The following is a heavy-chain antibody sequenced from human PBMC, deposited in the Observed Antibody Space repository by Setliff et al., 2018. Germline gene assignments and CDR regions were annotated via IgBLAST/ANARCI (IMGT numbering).Heavy chain of an antibody. V-gene: IGHV4-34*09. D-gene: IGHD5-12*01. CDR1: GGSFSTYY. Sequence: SETLSLTCAVYGGSFSTYYWIWIRQPPGKGLEWIGEINHSGSTYYNPSLKSRVTISVDTSKNQFSLKLSSVTAADTAVYYCARVGSGYDWGIDYWGQGTLVTVSS. CDR2: INHSGST. J-gene: IGHJ4*02. CDR3: ARVGSGYDWGIDY.